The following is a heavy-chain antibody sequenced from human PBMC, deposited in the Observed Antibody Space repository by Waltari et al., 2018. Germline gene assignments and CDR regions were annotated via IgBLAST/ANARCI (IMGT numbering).Heavy chain of an antibody. CDR2: VSSRTTYK. CDR1: GFNFKNYT. Sequence: EVQLEESGGGLVKPGGSLRLSCAASGFNFKNYTMPWLRQAPGKGLEWVSSVSSRTTYKYYADSVKGRFTISRDNAKNSLYLQMNSLRAEDTAVYYCARGILRSSEWLLMDYCEYWGQGALVTVSS. CDR3: ARGILRSSEWLLMDYCEY. J-gene: IGHJ4*02. V-gene: IGHV3-21*01. D-gene: IGHD3-3*01.